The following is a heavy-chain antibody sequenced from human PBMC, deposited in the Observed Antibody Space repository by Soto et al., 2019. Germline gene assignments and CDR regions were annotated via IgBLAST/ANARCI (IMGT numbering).Heavy chain of an antibody. V-gene: IGHV4-34*01. CDR3: ARSAVYYDILTGYPIDY. D-gene: IGHD3-9*01. Sequence: SETLSLTCAVYGESFSGYYWSRIRQPPGKGLEWIGEINHSGSTNYNPSLKSRVTISVDTSKNQFSLKLSSVTAADTAVYYCARSAVYYDILTGYPIDYWGQGTLVTVSS. J-gene: IGHJ4*02. CDR1: GESFSGYY. CDR2: INHSGST.